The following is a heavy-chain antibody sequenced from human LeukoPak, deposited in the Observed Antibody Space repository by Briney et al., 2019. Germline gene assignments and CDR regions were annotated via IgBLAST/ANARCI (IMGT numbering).Heavy chain of an antibody. CDR3: AKCYDVVTAIHSADY. V-gene: IGHV1-24*01. J-gene: IGHJ4*02. D-gene: IGHD2-21*02. CDR1: GYTLTELS. Sequence: ASVKVSCKVSGYTLTELSMHWVRQAPGKGLEWMGGFDPEDGETIYAQKFQGRVTMTEDTPTDTAYMELSSLRSEDTAVYYCAKCYDVVTAIHSADYWGQGTLVTVSS. CDR2: FDPEDGET.